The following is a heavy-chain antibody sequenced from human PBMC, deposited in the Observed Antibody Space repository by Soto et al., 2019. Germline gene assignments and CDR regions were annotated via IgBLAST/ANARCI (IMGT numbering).Heavy chain of an antibody. CDR3: AARYSGSYYYYGMDV. D-gene: IGHD1-26*01. Sequence: ASVKVSCKASGYTFTGYYMHWVRQAPGQGLEWMGWINPNSGGTNYAQKFQGWVTMTRDTSISTAYMELSRLRSDDTAVYYCAARYSGSYYYYGMDVWGQGTTVTVSS. CDR1: GYTFTGYY. V-gene: IGHV1-2*04. J-gene: IGHJ6*02. CDR2: INPNSGGT.